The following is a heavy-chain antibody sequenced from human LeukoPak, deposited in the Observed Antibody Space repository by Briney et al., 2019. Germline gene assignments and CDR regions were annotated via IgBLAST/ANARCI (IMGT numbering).Heavy chain of an antibody. Sequence: ASVKVSCKASGYTFTSYYMHWVRQAPGQGLEWMGIINPSGGSTSYAQKFQGRVTMTTDTSTSTAYMELRSLRSDDTAVYYCARGYCTNGVCYMCDYWGQGTLATVSS. CDR1: GYTFTSYY. D-gene: IGHD2-8*01. CDR2: INPSGGST. CDR3: ARGYCTNGVCYMCDY. J-gene: IGHJ4*02. V-gene: IGHV1-46*01.